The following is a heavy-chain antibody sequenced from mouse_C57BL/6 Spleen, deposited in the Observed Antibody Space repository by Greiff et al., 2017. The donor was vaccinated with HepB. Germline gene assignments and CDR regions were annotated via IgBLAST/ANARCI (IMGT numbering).Heavy chain of an antibody. D-gene: IGHD2-1*01. Sequence: EVKLMESGGGLVQSGRSLRLSCATSGFTFSDFYMEWVRQAPGKGLEWIAASRNKANDYTTEYSASVKGRFIVSRDTSQSILYLQMNALRAEDTAIYYCARGYGNYLYWYFDVWGTGTTVTVSS. CDR3: ARGYGNYLYWYFDV. V-gene: IGHV7-1*01. CDR2: SRNKANDYTT. J-gene: IGHJ1*03. CDR1: GFTFSDFY.